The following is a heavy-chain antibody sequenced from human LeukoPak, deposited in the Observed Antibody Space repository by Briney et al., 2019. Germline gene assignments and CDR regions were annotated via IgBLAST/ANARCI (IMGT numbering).Heavy chain of an antibody. V-gene: IGHV4-39*07. J-gene: IGHJ5*02. D-gene: IGHD3-10*01. CDR1: GGSISTSSYY. CDR3: ARELMVRGYDP. Sequence: SETLSLTCTVSGGSISTSSYYWGWVRQPPGKGLEWIGNIFYSGSTYYSPSLKSRVTISVDTSKNQFSLKLSSVTAADTAVYYCARELMVRGYDPWGQGTLVTVSS. CDR2: IFYSGST.